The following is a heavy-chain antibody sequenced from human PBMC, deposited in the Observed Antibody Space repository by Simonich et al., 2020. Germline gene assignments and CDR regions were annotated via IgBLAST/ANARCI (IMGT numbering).Heavy chain of an antibody. J-gene: IGHJ3*02. Sequence: QVQVVQSGAEVKKPGASVKVSCKASGYTFTGYYMNWVRKAPGQGLEWIGRIKPNSGSPNDAQQYQGRVTMTRDTSISTAYMEPSRLRSDDTAVDYCARELKGVPVGWGSQIDIWGQGTMVTVSS. V-gene: IGHV1-2*06. CDR2: IKPNSGSP. D-gene: IGHD6-19*01. CDR1: GYTFTGYY. CDR3: ARELKGVPVGWGSQIDI.